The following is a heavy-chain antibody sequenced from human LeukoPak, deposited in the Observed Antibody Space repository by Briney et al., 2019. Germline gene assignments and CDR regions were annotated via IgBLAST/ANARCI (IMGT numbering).Heavy chain of an antibody. J-gene: IGHJ3*02. CDR3: ARDKWEPHEDDAFDI. CDR1: GGSISSSSYY. CDR2: IYYSGST. D-gene: IGHD1-26*01. Sequence: SETLSLTCTVSGGSISSSSYYWGWIRQPPGKGLEWIGSIYYSGSTYYNPSLKSRVTISVDTSKNQSSLKLSSVTAADTAVYYCARDKWEPHEDDAFDIWGQGTMVTVSS. V-gene: IGHV4-39*07.